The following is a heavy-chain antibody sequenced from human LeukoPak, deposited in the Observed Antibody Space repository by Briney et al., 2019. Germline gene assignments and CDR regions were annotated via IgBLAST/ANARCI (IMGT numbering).Heavy chain of an antibody. Sequence: ASVKVSCKVSGYTLTELSMHWVRRAPGKGLEWMGGFDPEDGETIYAQKFQGRVTMTEDTSTDTAYMELSSLRSEDTAVYYCATAPRYCGGDCPPYWGQGTLVTVSS. J-gene: IGHJ4*02. CDR3: ATAPRYCGGDCPPY. CDR2: FDPEDGET. V-gene: IGHV1-24*01. D-gene: IGHD2-21*01. CDR1: GYTLTELS.